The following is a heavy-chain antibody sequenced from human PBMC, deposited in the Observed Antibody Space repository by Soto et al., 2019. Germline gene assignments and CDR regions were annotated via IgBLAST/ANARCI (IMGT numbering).Heavy chain of an antibody. J-gene: IGHJ3*02. CDR3: ANDAGAYYYDSSGYAFDI. CDR1: GFTFSSYG. V-gene: IGHV3-30*18. CDR2: ISYDGSNK. D-gene: IGHD3-22*01. Sequence: GGSLRLSCAASGFTFSSYGMHWVRQAPGKGLEWVAVISYDGSNKYYADSVKGRFTISRDNSKNTLYLQMNIRIAEDTAVYYCANDAGAYYYDSSGYAFDIWGQGTMVTVSS.